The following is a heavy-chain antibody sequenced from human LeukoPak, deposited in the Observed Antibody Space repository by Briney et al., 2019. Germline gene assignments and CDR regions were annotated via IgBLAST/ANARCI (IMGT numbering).Heavy chain of an antibody. Sequence: GGSLRLSCAASGFTFSDYYMSWIRQAPGKGLEWVSYISSSGSTIYYADSVKGRFTISRDNAKNSLYLQMYSLRAEDTAVYYCARDSTKYSYGLVWFDPWGQGTLVTVSS. CDR3: ARDSTKYSYGLVWFDP. J-gene: IGHJ5*02. CDR2: ISSSGSTI. D-gene: IGHD5-18*01. V-gene: IGHV3-11*01. CDR1: GFTFSDYY.